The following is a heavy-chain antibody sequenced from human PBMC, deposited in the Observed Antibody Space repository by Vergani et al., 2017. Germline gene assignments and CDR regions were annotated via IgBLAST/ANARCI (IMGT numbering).Heavy chain of an antibody. J-gene: IGHJ1*01. CDR1: GVSIGSNSYY. CDR3: TRHGRSGWAGYFQH. D-gene: IGHD6-19*01. V-gene: IGHV4-39*01. CDR2: IYYTGTT. Sequence: QLQLQESGPGLVKPSETLSLNCTVSGVSIGSNSYYWGWIRQPPGKGLEWIGTIYYTGTTDYNEAHKSRLTIYVDTSKNQFSLNLTSVTAADTAVYYCTRHGRSGWAGYFQHWGQGTLVTASS.